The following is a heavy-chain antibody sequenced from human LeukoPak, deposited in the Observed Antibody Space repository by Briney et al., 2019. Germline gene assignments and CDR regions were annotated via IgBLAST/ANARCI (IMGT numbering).Heavy chain of an antibody. CDR3: AKAHRDGYNWAADF. CDR2: IKSKTDGGTT. J-gene: IGHJ4*02. CDR1: GFTFSNAW. D-gene: IGHD5-24*01. Sequence: GGSLRLSCAASGFTFSNAWMNWVRQAPGKGLEWVGRIKSKTDGGTTDYAAPVKGRFTISRDDSKNTLYLQMSSLRLEDTAVYYCAKAHRDGYNWAADFWGQGTLVTVSS. V-gene: IGHV3-15*07.